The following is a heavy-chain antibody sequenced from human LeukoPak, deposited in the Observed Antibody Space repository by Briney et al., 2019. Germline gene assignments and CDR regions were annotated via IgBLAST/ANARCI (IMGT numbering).Heavy chain of an antibody. CDR3: AKDVCSGGSCNSPYYFDD. CDR2: ISVTGGNT. D-gene: IGHD2-15*01. J-gene: IGHJ4*02. Sequence: GGSLRLSCEASRFNFNTYAMSWVPQAPGKGLEWVSGISVTGGNTYYADSVKGRFTISRDNSMNALYLQMNSLRAEDTALYYCAKDVCSGGSCNSPYYFDDWGQGTLVTVSS. CDR1: RFNFNTYA. V-gene: IGHV3-23*01.